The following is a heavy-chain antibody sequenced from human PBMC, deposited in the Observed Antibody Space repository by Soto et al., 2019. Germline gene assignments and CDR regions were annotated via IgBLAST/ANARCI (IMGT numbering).Heavy chain of an antibody. D-gene: IGHD3-10*01. J-gene: IGHJ3*02. Sequence: GESLKISCAASGFTFSSYSMNWVRQAPGKGLEWVSSISSSSSYIYYADSVKGRFTISRDNAKNSLYLQMNSLRAEDTAVYYCARVGFGELLDAFDIWGQGTMVTVSS. CDR2: ISSSSSYI. CDR3: ARVGFGELLDAFDI. CDR1: GFTFSSYS. V-gene: IGHV3-21*01.